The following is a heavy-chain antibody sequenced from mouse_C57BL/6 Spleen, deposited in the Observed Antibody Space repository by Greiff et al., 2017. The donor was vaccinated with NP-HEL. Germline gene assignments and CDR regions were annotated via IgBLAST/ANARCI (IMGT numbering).Heavy chain of an antibody. CDR3: ARGSDPYYFDY. J-gene: IGHJ2*01. V-gene: IGHV1-69*01. Sequence: VQLQQPGAELVMPEASVKLSCKASGYTFTSYWMHWVKQRPGQGLEWIGEIDPSDSYTNYNQKFKGKSTLTVDKSSSTAYMQLSSLTSEDSAVYYCARGSDPYYFDYWGQGTTLTVSS. CDR2: IDPSDSYT. CDR1: GYTFTSYW.